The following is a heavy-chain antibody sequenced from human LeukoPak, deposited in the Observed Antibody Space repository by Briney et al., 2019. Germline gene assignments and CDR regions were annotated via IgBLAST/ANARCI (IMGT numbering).Heavy chain of an antibody. J-gene: IGHJ4*02. Sequence: PGRSLRPSCAASEFTFGSYSMNWVRQAPGKGLEWVSYITSIGSIYYADSVKGRFTISRDHAKNSLYLQMNNLRADDTAVYFCAGGNYGGNSPYFDYWGQGTLVTVSS. CDR3: AGGNYGGNSPYFDY. D-gene: IGHD4-23*01. CDR1: EFTFGSYS. V-gene: IGHV3-48*01. CDR2: ITSIGSI.